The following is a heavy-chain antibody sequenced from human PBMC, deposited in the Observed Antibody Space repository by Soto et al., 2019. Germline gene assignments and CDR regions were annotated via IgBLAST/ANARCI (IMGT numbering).Heavy chain of an antibody. CDR1: GGSISMCGYY. J-gene: IGHJ4*02. V-gene: IGHV4-31*03. CDR3: ARGYAPRFLAHSRYFDY. Sequence: PSETLSLTCTVSGGSISMCGYYWGWIRQHPGKGLEWIGYVYYSGSTYYNPSLKSRVTISVDTSKNQFSLKLSSVTAADTAVYSCARGYAPRFLAHSRYFDYWGQGTLVTVSS. D-gene: IGHD3-3*01. CDR2: VYYSGST.